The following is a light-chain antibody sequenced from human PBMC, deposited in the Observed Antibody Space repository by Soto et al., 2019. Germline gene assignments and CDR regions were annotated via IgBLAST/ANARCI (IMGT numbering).Light chain of an antibody. CDR1: QGLRND. CDR2: TAS. CDR3: LQDYSYPWT. Sequence: AIHMTQSPSSLSASLGDRCTITCRASQGLRNDLGWYQQKPAKAPRLLIYTASSLQSGVPSKFSGSGSGTDFTLTISSLQPEDFATYYCLQDYSYPWTFGQGTKVEI. V-gene: IGKV1-6*01. J-gene: IGKJ1*01.